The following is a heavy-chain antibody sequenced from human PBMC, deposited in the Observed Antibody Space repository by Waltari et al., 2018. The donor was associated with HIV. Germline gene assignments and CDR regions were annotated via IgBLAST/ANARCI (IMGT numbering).Heavy chain of an antibody. CDR2: INTTTGNP. D-gene: IGHD3-10*01. CDR3: ARITMTLGRGMDV. J-gene: IGHJ6*02. Sequence: LQLVQSGSELKKPGASVQVPCQASGYTFTNYAMNWVRQAPGQGLEWMGGINTTTGNPTYAQCFTGRFVFSLDTSVSTAYLQISSLKAEDTAVYYCARITMTLGRGMDVWGQGTTVTVSS. CDR1: GYTFTNYA. V-gene: IGHV7-4-1*02.